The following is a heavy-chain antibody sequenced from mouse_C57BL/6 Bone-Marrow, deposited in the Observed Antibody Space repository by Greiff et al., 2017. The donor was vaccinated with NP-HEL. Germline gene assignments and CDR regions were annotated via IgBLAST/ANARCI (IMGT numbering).Heavy chain of an antibody. Sequence: VHVKQSGPELVKPGASVKISCKASGYSFTGYYMHWVKQSHGNILDWIGYIYPYNGVSSYNQKFKGKATLTVDKSSSTAYMELRSLTSEDSAVYYCASEYYGSSFYYFDYWGQGTTLTVSS. CDR1: GYSFTGYY. V-gene: IGHV1-31*01. D-gene: IGHD1-1*01. J-gene: IGHJ2*01. CDR3: ASEYYGSSFYYFDY. CDR2: IYPYNGVS.